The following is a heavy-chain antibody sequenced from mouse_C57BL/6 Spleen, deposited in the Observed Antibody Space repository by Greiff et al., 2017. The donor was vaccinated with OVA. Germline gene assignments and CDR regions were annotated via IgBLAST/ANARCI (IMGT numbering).Heavy chain of an antibody. CDR1: GYTFTSYW. J-gene: IGHJ3*01. CDR3: ARWGYSNFWFAY. D-gene: IGHD2-5*01. CDR2: INPSSGYT. Sequence: QVHVKQSGAELAKPGASVKLSCKASGYTFTSYWMHWVKQRPGQGLEWIGYINPSSGYTKYNQKFKDKATLTADKSSSTASMQLSSLTYEDSAVYYCARWGYSNFWFAYWGQGTLVTVSA. V-gene: IGHV1-7*01.